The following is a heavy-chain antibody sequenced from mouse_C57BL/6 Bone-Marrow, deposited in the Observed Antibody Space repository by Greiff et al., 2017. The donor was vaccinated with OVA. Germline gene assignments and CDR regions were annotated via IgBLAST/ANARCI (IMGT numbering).Heavy chain of an antibody. CDR1: GYTFTSYW. V-gene: IGHV1-64*01. CDR2: IHPNSGST. CDR3: ARIYVGYSPWFAY. J-gene: IGHJ3*01. Sequence: VQLQQPGAELVKPGASVKLSCKASGYTFTSYWMHWVKQRPGQGLEWIGMIHPNSGSTNYNEKFKSKAILTVDKSSSTAYMQLSSLTSEDSAVYYCARIYVGYSPWFAYWGQGTLVTVSA. D-gene: IGHD2-3*01.